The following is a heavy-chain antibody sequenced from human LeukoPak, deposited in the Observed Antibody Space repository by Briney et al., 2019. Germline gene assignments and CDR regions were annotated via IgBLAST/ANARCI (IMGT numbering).Heavy chain of an antibody. V-gene: IGHV5-51*01. CDR3: ASCRMNGYGYKDYYGMDV. Sequence: GESLKISCKGSGYSFTSYWIGWVRQMPGKGLEWMGIIYPGDSDTRYSPSFQGQVTISADKSISTAYLQWSSLKASDTAMYYCASCRMNGYGYKDYYGMDVWGQGTTVTVSS. CDR2: IYPGDSDT. J-gene: IGHJ6*02. CDR1: GYSFTSYW. D-gene: IGHD5-18*01.